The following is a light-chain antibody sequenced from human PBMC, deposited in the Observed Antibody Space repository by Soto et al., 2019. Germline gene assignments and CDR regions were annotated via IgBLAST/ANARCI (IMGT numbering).Light chain of an antibody. V-gene: IGLV2-23*01. CDR3: CSYAGSSTSWV. J-gene: IGLJ3*02. Sequence: QSVLTQPASVSGSPGQSITISCTGTSSDVGSYNLVSWYQQHPGEAPKLMIYEDNKRPSGVSNRFSGSKSGNTASLTISGLHAEDEADYYCCSYAGSSTSWVFGGGTKLTVL. CDR1: SSDVGSYNL. CDR2: EDN.